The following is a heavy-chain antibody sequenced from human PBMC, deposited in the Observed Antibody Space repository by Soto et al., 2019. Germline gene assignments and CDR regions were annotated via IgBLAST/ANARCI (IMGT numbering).Heavy chain of an antibody. CDR2: IYHSGSA. Sequence: PLETHPLTSTVSGGSSISTNLWSWIRQTPGQGLEWIGEIYHSGSANYNPSLKSRIIMSVDKSKNQFSLKLNSVTAADTAVYYCARGSTTVVTPNWFDPWGQGTLVTVSS. CDR3: ARGSTTVVTPNWFDP. J-gene: IGHJ5*02. D-gene: IGHD4-17*01. CDR1: GGSSISTNL. V-gene: IGHV4-4*02.